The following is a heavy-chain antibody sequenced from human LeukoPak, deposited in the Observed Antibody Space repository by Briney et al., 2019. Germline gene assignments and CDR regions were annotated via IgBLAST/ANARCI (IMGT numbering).Heavy chain of an antibody. CDR1: GGSISSGSYY. D-gene: IGHD6-6*01. J-gene: IGHJ4*02. V-gene: IGHV4-61*02. CDR3: ARSWGGDSSSSRTTPPYLDY. Sequence: SQTLSLICTVSGGSISSGSYYWSWIRQPAGKGLEWIGRIYTSGSTNYNPSLKSRVTISVDTSKNQFSLKLSSVTAADTAVYYCARSWGGDSSSSRTTPPYLDYWGQGTLVTVSS. CDR2: IYTSGST.